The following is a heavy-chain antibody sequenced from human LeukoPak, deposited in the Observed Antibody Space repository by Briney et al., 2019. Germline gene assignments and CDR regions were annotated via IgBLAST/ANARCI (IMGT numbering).Heavy chain of an antibody. CDR1: GGSISSYY. D-gene: IGHD4-11*01. Sequence: SETLSLTCTVSGGSISSYYWSWIRQPPGKGLEWIGYIYTSGSTNYNPSLKSRFTISIDTSKNSLSLKLSSLTAADMAVYYCARHGPNDYSNYYYYYMDVWGKGTTVTVSS. J-gene: IGHJ6*03. V-gene: IGHV4-4*09. CDR3: ARHGPNDYSNYYYYYMDV. CDR2: IYTSGST.